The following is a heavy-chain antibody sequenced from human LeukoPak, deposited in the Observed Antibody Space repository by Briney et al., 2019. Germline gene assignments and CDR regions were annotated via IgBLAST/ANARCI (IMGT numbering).Heavy chain of an antibody. CDR2: IRGSGAT. CDR1: GFSVTNSH. D-gene: IGHD3-10*01. V-gene: IGHV3-66*01. J-gene: IGHJ5*02. Sequence: GGSLRLSCAVSGFSVTNSHMDWVRQAPGKGLEWVSLIRGSGATLYADSVKGCFTISRDDSKNTVYLQMNSLRVEDTAVYFCVRDRTGTQDWVEFDPWGQGTLVTVSS. CDR3: VRDRTGTQDWVEFDP.